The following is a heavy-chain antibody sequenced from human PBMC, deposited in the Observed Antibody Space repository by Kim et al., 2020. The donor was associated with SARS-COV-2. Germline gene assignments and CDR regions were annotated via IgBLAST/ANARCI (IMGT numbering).Heavy chain of an antibody. CDR2: INQDGSES. D-gene: IGHD3-10*02. J-gene: IGHJ4*02. V-gene: IGHV3-7*01. CDR3: ARSVFGDNY. Sequence: GGSLRLSCAASVFTFSHDWMTWVRQAPGKGLEWVANINQDGSESYYVDSVKGRFTISRDNAKNSLYLQMNSLRVEDTAVYYCARSVFGDNYWGQGTLVSV. CDR1: VFTFSHDW.